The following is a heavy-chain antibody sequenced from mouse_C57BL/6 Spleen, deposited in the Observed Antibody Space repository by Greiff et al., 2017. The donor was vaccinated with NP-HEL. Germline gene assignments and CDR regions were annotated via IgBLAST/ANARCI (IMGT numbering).Heavy chain of an antibody. CDR1: GFNIKDYY. V-gene: IGHV14-1*01. D-gene: IGHD2-4*01. CDR2: IDPEDGDT. CDR3: TTNYDYEEVYYYAMDY. Sequence: EVQLQQSGAELVRPGASVKLSCTASGFNIKDYYMHWVKQRPEQGLEWIGRIDPEDGDTEYAPKFQGKATMTADTSSNTAYLQLSSLTSEDTAVYYCTTNYDYEEVYYYAMDYWGQGTSVTVSS. J-gene: IGHJ4*01.